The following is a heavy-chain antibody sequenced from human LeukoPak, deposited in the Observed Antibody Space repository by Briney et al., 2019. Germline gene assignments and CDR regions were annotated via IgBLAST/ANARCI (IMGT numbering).Heavy chain of an antibody. D-gene: IGHD5-24*01. Sequence: GGSLRLSCAASGFTFSSYSMNWVRQAPGKGLEWVSSISSSSSYIYYADSVKGRFTISRDNAKNSLYLQMNSLRAEDTAVYYCARDRDGYNNPGYWGQGTLVTVSS. J-gene: IGHJ4*02. V-gene: IGHV3-21*01. CDR2: ISSSSSYI. CDR3: ARDRDGYNNPGY. CDR1: GFTFSSYS.